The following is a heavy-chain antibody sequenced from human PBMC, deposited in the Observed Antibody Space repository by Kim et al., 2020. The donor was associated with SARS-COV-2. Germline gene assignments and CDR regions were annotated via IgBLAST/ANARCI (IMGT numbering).Heavy chain of an antibody. Sequence: GWSLRLSCAAAGFTFSSFGMDWVRQAPGKGLEWVAVISYDGSRKYYADSVKGRFTISRDNSKNALYLQMDSLTAEDTALYYCAKAGITTTHYFDYWGQGTLVTVSS. J-gene: IGHJ4*02. CDR3: AKAGITTTHYFDY. V-gene: IGHV3-30*18. CDR1: GFTFSSFG. CDR2: ISYDGSRK. D-gene: IGHD1-20*01.